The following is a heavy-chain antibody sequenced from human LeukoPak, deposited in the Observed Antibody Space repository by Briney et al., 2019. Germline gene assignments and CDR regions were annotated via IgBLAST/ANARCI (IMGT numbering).Heavy chain of an antibody. CDR1: GFTFSSYG. CDR3: AKDRHYYDSSGYDYFDY. D-gene: IGHD3-22*01. Sequence: GGSLRLSCAASGFTFSSYGMHWVRQAPGKGLEWVAVISYDGSNKYYADSVKGRFTISRDNSKNTLYLQMNRLRAEDTAVYYCAKDRHYYDSSGYDYFDYWGQGTVVTVS. CDR2: ISYDGSNK. J-gene: IGHJ4*02. V-gene: IGHV3-30*18.